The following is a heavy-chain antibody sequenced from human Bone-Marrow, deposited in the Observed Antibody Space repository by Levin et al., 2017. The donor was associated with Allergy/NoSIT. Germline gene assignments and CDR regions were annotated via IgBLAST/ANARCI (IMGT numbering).Heavy chain of an antibody. V-gene: IGHV4-38-2*02. Sequence: PSETLSLTCDVSGHSITSDYYWGWIRQSPGKGLEWIGNTYHSGYINYNPSLKSRISISVQKSKNQFSLKVTSATAADTAVYYCTRDALRGGWGPSHEYWGQGTLVAVSS. D-gene: IGHD5-12*01. CDR2: TYHSGYI. CDR3: TRDALRGGWGPSHEY. CDR1: GHSITSDYY. J-gene: IGHJ4*02.